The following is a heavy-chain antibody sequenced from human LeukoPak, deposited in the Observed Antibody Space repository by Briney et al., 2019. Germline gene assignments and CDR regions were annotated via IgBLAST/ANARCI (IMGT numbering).Heavy chain of an antibody. D-gene: IGHD3-10*01. CDR3: TTTDHGFGDLSFDY. CDR1: GFTFSNDW. CDR2: IKSKTDGRTT. Sequence: GGSLRLSCAASGFTFSNDWMSWVRQAPGKGLEWVGRIKSKTDGRTTEYAAPVKGRFTISRDDSKNTLYRQMNSLKTEDTAVYYCTTTDHGFGDLSFDYWGQGTRVTVSS. J-gene: IGHJ4*02. V-gene: IGHV3-15*01.